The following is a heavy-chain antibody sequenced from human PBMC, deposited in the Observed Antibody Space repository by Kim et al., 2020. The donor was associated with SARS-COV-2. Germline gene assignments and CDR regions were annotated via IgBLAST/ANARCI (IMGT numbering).Heavy chain of an antibody. CDR2: ISSSSSYI. D-gene: IGHD3-16*02. V-gene: IGHV3-21*01. CDR1: GFTFSSYS. CDR3: ARDSYIWGSYRYGGYNWFDP. Sequence: GGSLRLSCAASGFTFSSYSMNWVRQAPGKGLEWVSSISSSSSYIYYADSVKGRFTISRDNAKNSLYLQMNSLGAEDTAVYYCARDSYIWGSYRYGGYNWFDPWGQGTLVTASS. J-gene: IGHJ5*02.